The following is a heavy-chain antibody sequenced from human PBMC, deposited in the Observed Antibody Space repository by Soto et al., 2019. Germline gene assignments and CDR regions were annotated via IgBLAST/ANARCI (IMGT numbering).Heavy chain of an antibody. CDR1: GFTFSSHT. D-gene: IGHD3-10*01. J-gene: IGHJ6*02. CDR3: ARRITMVRGPYYYYAMDV. CDR2: ITSTSSTK. V-gene: IGHV3-48*02. Sequence: GGSLRLFCAASGFTFSSHTMNWVRQAPGKGLEWISYITSTSSTKNYADSVKGRFTISRDNANNSLYLQMNSRRDEDTAVYYCARRITMVRGPYYYYAMDVWGQGTTVTVSS.